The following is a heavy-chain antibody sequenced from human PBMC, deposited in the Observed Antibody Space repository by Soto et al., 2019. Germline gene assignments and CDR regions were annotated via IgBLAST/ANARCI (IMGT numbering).Heavy chain of an antibody. J-gene: IGHJ6*02. V-gene: IGHV4-39*01. CDR1: GDSISRRSHY. CDR2: VHISGEA. Sequence: PSETRSLICSVSGDSISRRSHYWGWIRQPPGKGLGWIGSVHISGEAYDTPSLKSRVSVLMDTSKNEFSLRLSPVPAADTAVYYCARHLTYCSAGSCYSDFPYYRMDVWGQGTTVTVS. CDR3: ARHLTYCSAGSCYSDFPYYRMDV. D-gene: IGHD2-15*01.